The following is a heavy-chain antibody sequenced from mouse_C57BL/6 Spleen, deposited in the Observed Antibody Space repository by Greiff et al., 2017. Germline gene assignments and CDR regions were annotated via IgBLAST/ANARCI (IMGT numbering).Heavy chain of an antibody. CDR1: GYAFSSSW. CDR3: AREGGFIN. D-gene: IGHD1-1*01. V-gene: IGHV1-82*01. J-gene: IGHJ3*01. Sequence: QVQLKESGPELVKPGASVKISCKASGYAFSSSWMNWVKQRPGKGLEWIGRIYPGDGDTNYNGKFKGKATLTADKSSSTAYMQLSSLTSEDSAVYFCAREGGFINWGQGTLVTVSA. CDR2: IYPGDGDT.